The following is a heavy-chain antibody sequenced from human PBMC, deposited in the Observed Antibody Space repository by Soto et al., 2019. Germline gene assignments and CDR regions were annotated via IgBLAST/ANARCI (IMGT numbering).Heavy chain of an antibody. CDR3: ARVIVRQQWLVLAYYYYGMDV. Sequence: GASVKVSCKASGYTFTSYDINWVRQATGQGLEWMGWMNPNSGNTGYAQKFQGRVTMTRNTSISTAYMELSSLRSEDTAVYYCARVIVRQQWLVLAYYYYGMDVWGQGTTVTVSS. D-gene: IGHD6-19*01. CDR2: MNPNSGNT. J-gene: IGHJ6*02. V-gene: IGHV1-8*01. CDR1: GYTFTSYD.